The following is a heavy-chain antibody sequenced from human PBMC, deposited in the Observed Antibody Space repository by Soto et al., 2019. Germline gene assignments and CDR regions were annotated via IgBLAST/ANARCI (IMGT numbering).Heavy chain of an antibody. J-gene: IGHJ4*02. CDR2: ISYDGSNK. V-gene: IGHV3-30-3*01. CDR3: ASFPWVDDSGDYRIDY. Sequence: PGGSLRLSCAASGFTFSSYAMHWVRQAPGKGLEWVAVISYDGSNKYYADSVKGRFTISRDNSKNTLYLQMNSLRAEDTAVYYCASFPWVDDSGDYRIDYWGQGT. D-gene: IGHD4-17*01. CDR1: GFTFSSYA.